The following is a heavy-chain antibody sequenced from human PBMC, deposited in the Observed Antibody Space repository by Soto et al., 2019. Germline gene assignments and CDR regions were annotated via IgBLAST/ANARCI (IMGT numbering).Heavy chain of an antibody. J-gene: IGHJ4*02. V-gene: IGHV2-26*01. CDR3: ARISGSGWYPGLVFDY. CDR1: GFSLSNARMG. Sequence: QVTLKESGPVLVKPTETLTLTCTVSGFSLSNARMGVSWIRQPPGKALEWLAHIFSNDEKSYSTSLKSRLTISKDTSKSQMVLTTTTMDPVDTAKYYCARISGSGWYPGLVFDYWGQGTLVTVSS. CDR2: IFSNDEK. D-gene: IGHD6-19*01.